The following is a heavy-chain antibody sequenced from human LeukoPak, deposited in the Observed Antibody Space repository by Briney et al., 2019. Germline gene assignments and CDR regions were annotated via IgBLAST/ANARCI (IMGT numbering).Heavy chain of an antibody. D-gene: IGHD4-11*01. CDR3: ASFSDYSNYGGTDWYYGMDV. Sequence: PSETLSLTCAVYAGSFSGYYWSRIRHHPGKGLKGIGEINNSGSTNYNPSLKSRVTISVDTSKNQFSLKLSSVTTADTAVYYCASFSDYSNYGGTDWYYGMDVWGQGTTVTVSS. CDR2: INNSGST. CDR1: AGSFSGYY. J-gene: IGHJ6*02. V-gene: IGHV4-34*01.